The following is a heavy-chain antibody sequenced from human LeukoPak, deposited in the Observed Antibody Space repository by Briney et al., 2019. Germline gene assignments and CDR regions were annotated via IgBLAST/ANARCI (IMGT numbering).Heavy chain of an antibody. J-gene: IGHJ4*02. CDR1: GFTFSSYW. V-gene: IGHV3-30*03. Sequence: GGSLRLSCAASGFTFSSYWMSWVRQAPGKGLEWVAVISYDGSNKYYADSVKGRFTISRDNSKNTLYLQMNSLRAEDTAVYYCAREEAARTRGGTVVGFDYWGQGTLVTVSS. CDR3: AREEAARTRGGTVVGFDY. D-gene: IGHD3-16*01. CDR2: ISYDGSNK.